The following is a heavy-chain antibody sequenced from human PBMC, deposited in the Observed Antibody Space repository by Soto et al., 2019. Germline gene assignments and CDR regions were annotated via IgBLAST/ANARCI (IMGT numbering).Heavy chain of an antibody. CDR3: AKDGDGVNYCSGGSCSYYFDY. CDR1: GFTFSSYA. D-gene: IGHD2-15*01. J-gene: IGHJ4*02. CDR2: ISGSGGST. Sequence: PGGSLRLSCAASGFTFSSYAMSWVRQAPGKGLEWVSAISGSGGSTYYADSVKGRFTISRDNSKNTLYLQMNSLRAEDTAVYYCAKDGDGVNYCSGGSCSYYFDYWGQGTLVTVSS. V-gene: IGHV3-23*01.